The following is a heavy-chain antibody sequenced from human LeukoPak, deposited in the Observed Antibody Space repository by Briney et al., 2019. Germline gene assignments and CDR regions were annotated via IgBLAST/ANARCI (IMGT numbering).Heavy chain of an antibody. CDR1: GFTFSSYS. J-gene: IGHJ4*02. CDR2: ISSSSSYI. D-gene: IGHD4-17*01. Sequence: GGSLRLSCAASGFTFSSYSMNWVRQAPGKGLEWVSSISSSSSYIYYADSVKGRFTISRDNAKNSLYLQMNSLRAEDTAVYYCAREGLTVTLLRPYRYFYYWGQGTLVTPSS. CDR3: AREGLTVTLLRPYRYFYY. V-gene: IGHV3-21*01.